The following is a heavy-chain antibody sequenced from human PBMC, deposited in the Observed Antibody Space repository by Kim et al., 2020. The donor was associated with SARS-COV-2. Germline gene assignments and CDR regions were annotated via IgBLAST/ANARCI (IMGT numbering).Heavy chain of an antibody. Sequence: GGSLRLSCAASGFTFSSYGMHWVRQAPGKGLEWVAVIWYDGSNKYYADSVKGRFTISRDNSKNTLYLQMNSLRAEDTAVYYCARDRLNRGSQFDYWGQGTLVSVSS. V-gene: IGHV3-33*01. CDR2: IWYDGSNK. CDR1: GFTFSSYG. J-gene: IGHJ4*02. D-gene: IGHD1-26*01. CDR3: ARDRLNRGSQFDY.